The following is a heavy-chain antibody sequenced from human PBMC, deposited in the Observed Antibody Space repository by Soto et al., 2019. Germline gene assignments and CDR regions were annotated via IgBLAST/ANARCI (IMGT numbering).Heavy chain of an antibody. CDR1: GYSFTSYW. V-gene: IGHV5-51*01. Sequence: GESLKISCKGSGYSFTSYWIGWVRQMPGKGLEWMGIIYPGDSDTRYSPSFQGQVTISADKSISTAYLQWSSLKASDTAMYYCARAEGTVAGSYYYYGMDVWGQGTTVTVSS. CDR2: IYPGDSDT. J-gene: IGHJ6*02. D-gene: IGHD6-19*01. CDR3: ARAEGTVAGSYYYYGMDV.